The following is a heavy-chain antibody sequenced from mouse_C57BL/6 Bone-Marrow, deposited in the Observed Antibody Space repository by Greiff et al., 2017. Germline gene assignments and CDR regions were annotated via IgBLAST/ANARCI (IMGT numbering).Heavy chain of an antibody. V-gene: IGHV1-50*01. CDR2: IDPSDSYT. CDR1: GYTFTSYW. J-gene: IGHJ3*01. Sequence: VQLQQPGAELVKPGASVKLSCKASGYTFTSYWMQWVKQRPGQGLEWIGEIDPSDSYTNYNQKFKGKATLTVDTSSSTAYMQLSRLTSEDSAVYYCAREDYGNYGFAYWGQGTLVTVSA. CDR3: AREDYGNYGFAY. D-gene: IGHD2-1*01.